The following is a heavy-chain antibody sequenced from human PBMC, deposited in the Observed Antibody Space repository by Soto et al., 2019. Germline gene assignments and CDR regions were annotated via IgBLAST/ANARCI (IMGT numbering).Heavy chain of an antibody. D-gene: IGHD2-21*02. CDR3: AADRTYCGGDCYVD. J-gene: IGHJ4*02. CDR1: GYTFISYG. Sequence: ASVKVSCTASGYTFISYGISWVRQAPGQGLEWMGWISAYNGNTNYAQKFQGRVTMTTDTSTSTVYMELSSLRSEDTAVYYCAADRTYCGGDCYVDWGQGTLVTSPQ. CDR2: ISAYNGNT. V-gene: IGHV1-18*01.